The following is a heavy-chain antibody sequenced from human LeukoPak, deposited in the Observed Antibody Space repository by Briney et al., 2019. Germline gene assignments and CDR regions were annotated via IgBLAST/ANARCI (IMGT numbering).Heavy chain of an antibody. D-gene: IGHD3-22*01. J-gene: IGHJ3*02. CDR3: ARDLHPTYYYDSSQLNAFDI. Sequence: GGSLRLSCAASGFTFSSYAMSWVRQAPGKGLEWVSVIYSGGSTYYADSVKGRFTISRDNSKNTLYLQMNSLRAEDTAVYYCARDLHPTYYYDSSQLNAFDIWGQGTMVTVSS. V-gene: IGHV3-66*01. CDR1: GFTFSSYA. CDR2: IYSGGST.